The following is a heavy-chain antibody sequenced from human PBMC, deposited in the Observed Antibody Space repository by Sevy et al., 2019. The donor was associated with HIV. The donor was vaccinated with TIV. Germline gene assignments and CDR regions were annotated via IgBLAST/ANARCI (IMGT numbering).Heavy chain of an antibody. Sequence: GGSLRLSCAASGFTFSRAWMSWVRQAPVKGLEWVGRIKSNSNGGTIDYAAPVKGRFSISRDDSENTVYLQMNSLNTEDTATYYCTTDRGRTSSMYFDLWGRGTLVTVSS. CDR3: TTDRGRTSSMYFDL. CDR2: IKSNSNGGTI. V-gene: IGHV3-15*01. D-gene: IGHD3-10*01. J-gene: IGHJ2*01. CDR1: GFTFSRAW.